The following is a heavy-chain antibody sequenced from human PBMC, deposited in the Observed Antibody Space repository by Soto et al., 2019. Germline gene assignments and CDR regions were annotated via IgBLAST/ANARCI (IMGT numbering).Heavy chain of an antibody. CDR3: AREEGSRRRWLQLEH. CDR1: GGSISSYY. D-gene: IGHD5-12*01. J-gene: IGHJ1*01. Sequence: QVQLQESGPGLVKPSETLSLTCTVSGGSISSYYWSWIRQPPGKGLEWIGYIYYSGSTNYNPSLKSRVTISVDTSKNQFSLKLSSVTAADTAVYYCAREEGSRRRWLQLEHWGQGTLVTVSS. CDR2: IYYSGST. V-gene: IGHV4-59*01.